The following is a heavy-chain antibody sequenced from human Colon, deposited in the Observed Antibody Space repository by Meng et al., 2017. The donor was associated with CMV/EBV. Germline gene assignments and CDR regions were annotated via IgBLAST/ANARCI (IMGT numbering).Heavy chain of an antibody. CDR1: GLTFNGYG. CDR2: IGSDGSIK. Sequence: GESLKISCAASGLTFNGYGLHWVRQAPGKGLEWVAFIGSDGSIKRYSDSAKGRFNISRDNSKNTLWLQMHSLRPEDTALYYCASGKPSVSGGPWGDTFNMWGQGTMVTVSS. J-gene: IGHJ3*02. V-gene: IGHV3-30*02. D-gene: IGHD6-19*01. CDR3: ASGKPSVSGGPWGDTFNM.